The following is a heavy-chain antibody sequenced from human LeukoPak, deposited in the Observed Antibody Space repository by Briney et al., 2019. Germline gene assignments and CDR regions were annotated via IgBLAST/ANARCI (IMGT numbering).Heavy chain of an antibody. CDR2: IYSDGST. CDR3: ARDLSSRGVISLDY. Sequence: SETLSLTCTVSGGSISSYYWSWIRQPAGKGLEWIGRIYSDGSTNYDLSLSSRLAMSVDTSKNQFSLKLSSVTAADTAVYYCARDLSSRGVISLDYWGQGTLVTVSS. V-gene: IGHV4-4*07. J-gene: IGHJ4*02. CDR1: GGSISSYY. D-gene: IGHD3-10*01.